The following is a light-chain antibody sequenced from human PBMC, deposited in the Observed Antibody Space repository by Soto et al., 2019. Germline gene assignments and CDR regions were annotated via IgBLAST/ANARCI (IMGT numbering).Light chain of an antibody. CDR1: SSDVGGYIY. CDR3: SSYTSSSSRV. V-gene: IGLV2-14*01. J-gene: IGLJ1*01. Sequence: VLTQPASVSGYPGQAITISCTGTSSDVGGYIYVSWYQQHPGKAPKLMIYEVSNRPSGVSNRFSGSKSGNTASLTISGLQAEDEAHYYCSSYTSSSSRVFGTGTKVTVL. CDR2: EVS.